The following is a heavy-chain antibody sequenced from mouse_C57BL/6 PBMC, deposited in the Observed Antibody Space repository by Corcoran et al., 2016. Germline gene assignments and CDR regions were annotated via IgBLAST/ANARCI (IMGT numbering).Heavy chain of an antibody. CDR2: IYPGSGNT. V-gene: IGHV1-76*01. CDR3: ARGGYYGSSPAWFAY. J-gene: IGHJ3*01. D-gene: IGHD1-1*01. Sequence: QVQLKQSGAELVRPGASVKLSCKASGYTFTDYYINWVKQRPGQGLEWIARIYPGSGNTYYNEKFKGKATLTAEKSSSTAYMQLSSLTSEDSAVYFCARGGYYGSSPAWFAYWGQGTLVTVSA. CDR1: GYTFTDYY.